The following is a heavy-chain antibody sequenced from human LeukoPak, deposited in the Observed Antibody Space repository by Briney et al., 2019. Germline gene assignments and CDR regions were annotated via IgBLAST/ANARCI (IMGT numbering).Heavy chain of an antibody. V-gene: IGHV4-39*01. J-gene: IGHJ4*02. Sequence: PSETLSLTCTVSGGSISSSSYYWGWIRQPPGKGLAWIGSIYYSGSTYYNPSLMSRVTISVDTSKNQFSLKLSSVTAADTAVYYCATTGYYYDSSGYYGYWGQGTLVTVSS. CDR3: ATTGYYYDSSGYYGY. CDR1: GGSISSSSYY. D-gene: IGHD3-22*01. CDR2: IYYSGST.